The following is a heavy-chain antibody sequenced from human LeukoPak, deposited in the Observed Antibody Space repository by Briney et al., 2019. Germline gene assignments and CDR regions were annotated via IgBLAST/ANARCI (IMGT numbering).Heavy chain of an antibody. D-gene: IGHD2-15*01. Sequence: GGSLRLSCAASGFIFSDYNINWVRQAPGKGLEWVSSISSSSSYIYYADSVKGRFAISRDNAKNSLFLQMNSLRAEDTAVYYCAGALNPHRYPFYFDYWGRGTLVTVSS. CDR1: GFIFSDYN. CDR2: ISSSSSYI. J-gene: IGHJ4*02. CDR3: AGALNPHRYPFYFDY. V-gene: IGHV3-21*01.